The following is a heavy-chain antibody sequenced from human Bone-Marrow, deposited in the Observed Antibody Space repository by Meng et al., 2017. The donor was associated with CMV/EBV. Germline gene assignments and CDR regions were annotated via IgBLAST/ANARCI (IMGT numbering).Heavy chain of an antibody. D-gene: IGHD6-19*01. V-gene: IGHV1-69*05. Sequence: SVKVSCKASGGTFSSYAISWVRQAPGQGLEWMGGIIPIFGTANYAQKFQGRVTITTDESTSTAYMELSSLRSEDTAVYYCARWYSSGWTPHFDYWGQGTQVTVSS. CDR3: ARWYSSGWTPHFDY. CDR2: IIPIFGTA. J-gene: IGHJ4*02. CDR1: GGTFSSYA.